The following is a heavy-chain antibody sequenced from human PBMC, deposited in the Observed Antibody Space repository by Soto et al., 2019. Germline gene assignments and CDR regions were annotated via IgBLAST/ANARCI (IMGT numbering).Heavy chain of an antibody. CDR2: INHSGST. CDR1: GVSFSGYY. J-gene: IGHJ4*02. D-gene: IGHD3-16*02. V-gene: IGHV4-34*01. Sequence: SETLSLTCAVYGVSFSGYYWSWIRQPPGKGLEWIGEINHSGSTNYNPSLKSRVTISVDTSKNQFSLKLSSVTAADTAVYYCARDVAGGSRLGELSEYFDYWGQGIQVTVSS. CDR3: ARDVAGGSRLGELSEYFDY.